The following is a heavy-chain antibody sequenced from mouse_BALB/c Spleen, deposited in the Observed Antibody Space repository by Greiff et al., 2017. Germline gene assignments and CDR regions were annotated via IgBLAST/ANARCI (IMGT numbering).Heavy chain of an antibody. J-gene: IGHJ3*01. CDR2: IDPANGNT. D-gene: IGHD2-4*01. CDR1: GFNIKDTY. Sequence: EVQLQQSGAELVKPGASVKLSCTASGFNIKDTYMHWVKQRPEQGLEWIGRIDPANGNTKYDPTFQGKATITADTSSNTAYLQLSSLTSEDTAVYYCAEIYYDYDGFDYWGQGTLVTVSA. CDR3: AEIYYDYDGFDY. V-gene: IGHV14-3*02.